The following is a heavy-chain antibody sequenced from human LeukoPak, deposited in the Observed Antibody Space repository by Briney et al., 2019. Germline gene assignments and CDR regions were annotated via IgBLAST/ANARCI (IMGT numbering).Heavy chain of an antibody. J-gene: IGHJ6*02. V-gene: IGHV3-30-3*01. Sequence: GGSLRLSCAASGFTFSSYAMHWVRQAPGKGLEWVAVISYDGSNKYYADSVKGRFTISRDNSKNTLYLQMNSLRAEDTAVYYCARDPTQYSYGTASYGMDVWGQGTTVTVSS. D-gene: IGHD5-18*01. CDR1: GFTFSSYA. CDR2: ISYDGSNK. CDR3: ARDPTQYSYGTASYGMDV.